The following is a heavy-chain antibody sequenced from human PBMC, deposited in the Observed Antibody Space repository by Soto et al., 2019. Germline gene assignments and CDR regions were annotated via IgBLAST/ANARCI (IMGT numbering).Heavy chain of an antibody. V-gene: IGHV3-30-3*01. CDR1: GFTFSSYA. CDR2: ISYDGSNK. CDR3: ARGYGDHAFDI. D-gene: IGHD4-17*01. Sequence: GGSLRLSCAASGFTFSSYAMHWVRQAPGKGLEWVAVISYDGSNKYYADSVKGRFTISRDNSKNTLYLQMNSLRAEDTAVYYCARGYGDHAFDIWGQGTMVTVS. J-gene: IGHJ3*02.